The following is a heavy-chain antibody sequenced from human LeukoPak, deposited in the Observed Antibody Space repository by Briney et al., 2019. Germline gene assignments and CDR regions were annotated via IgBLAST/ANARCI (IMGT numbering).Heavy chain of an antibody. CDR2: INPNSGGT. J-gene: IGHJ4*02. V-gene: IGHV1-2*02. CDR1: GYTFTSYD. D-gene: IGHD3-16*02. CDR3: ARGVRVGELSTWYYFDY. Sequence: ASVKVSCKASGYTFTSYDINWVRQATGQGLEWMGWINPNSGGTNYAQNFQGRVTLTRDTSISTAYMELSRLRSDDTAVYFCARGVRVGELSTWYYFDYWGQGTLVTVSS.